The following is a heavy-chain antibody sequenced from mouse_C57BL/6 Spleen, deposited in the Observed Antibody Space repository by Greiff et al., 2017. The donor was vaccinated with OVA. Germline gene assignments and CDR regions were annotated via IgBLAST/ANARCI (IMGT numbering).Heavy chain of an antibody. CDR3: ARSRGSSWYFDV. V-gene: IGHV1-22*01. CDR1: GYTFTDYN. Sequence: EVQLQQSGPELVKPGASVKMSCKASGYTFTDYNMHWVKQSHGKSLEWIGYINPNNGGTSYNQKFKGKATLTVNKSSSTAYMELRSLTSEDSAVYYCARSRGSSWYFDVWGTGTTVTVSS. CDR2: INPNNGGT. J-gene: IGHJ1*03. D-gene: IGHD1-1*01.